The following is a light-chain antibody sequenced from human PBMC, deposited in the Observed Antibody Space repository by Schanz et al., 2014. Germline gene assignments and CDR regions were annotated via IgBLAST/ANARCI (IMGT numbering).Light chain of an antibody. CDR3: QSYDSSLSVV. CDR2: ANN. J-gene: IGLJ2*01. Sequence: QSVLTQPPSVSGAPGQRVTISCTGSTSNIGAGYDVHWYQQFPGTAPKLLIYANNNRPSGVPDRFSASKSDTSASLAITGLQAEDEADYYCQSYDSSLSVVFGGGTKLTVL. CDR1: TSNIGAGYD. V-gene: IGLV1-40*01.